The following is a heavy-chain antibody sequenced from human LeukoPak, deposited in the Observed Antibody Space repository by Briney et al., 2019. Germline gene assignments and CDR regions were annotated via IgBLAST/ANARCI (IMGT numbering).Heavy chain of an antibody. CDR1: GFSLSTSGVG. CDR3: AHRRVSRYGFHFDY. D-gene: IGHD5-18*01. V-gene: IGHV2-5*02. Sequence: SGPTLVNPTQTLTLTCTFSGFSLSTSGVGVGWIRQPPGKALEWLALIYWDDDKRYRPSLKSRLTITKDTSKNQVVLTMTNMDPVDTATYYCAHRRVSRYGFHFDYWGQGTLVTVSS. J-gene: IGHJ4*02. CDR2: IYWDDDK.